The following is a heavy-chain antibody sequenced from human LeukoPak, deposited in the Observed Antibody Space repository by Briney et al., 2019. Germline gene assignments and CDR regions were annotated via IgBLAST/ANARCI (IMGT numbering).Heavy chain of an antibody. Sequence: GGSLRLSCAASGFTFSSYAMSWDRQAPGKGLEWFSVISGSGGSTYYADSVKGRFTISRDNSKNTLYLQMNSLRAEDTAVYYCANHALAARPPYYYYYYMDVWGKGTTVTVSS. CDR3: ANHALAARPPYYYYYYMDV. J-gene: IGHJ6*03. CDR2: ISGSGGST. D-gene: IGHD6-6*01. V-gene: IGHV3-23*01. CDR1: GFTFSSYA.